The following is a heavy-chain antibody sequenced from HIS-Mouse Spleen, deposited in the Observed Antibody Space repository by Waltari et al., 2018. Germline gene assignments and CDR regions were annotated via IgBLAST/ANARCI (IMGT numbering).Heavy chain of an antibody. CDR2: IYSGGST. CDR1: GFPVSRNY. Sequence: EVQLVESGGGLVPPGGSLRLSGAASGFPVSRNYLSWVRQAPGKGLEWVSVIYSGGSTYYADSVKGRFTISRDNSKNTLYLQMNSLRAEDTAVYYCARDIKAAACWGQGTLVTVSS. J-gene: IGHJ4*02. D-gene: IGHD6-13*01. CDR3: ARDIKAAAC. V-gene: IGHV3-66*01.